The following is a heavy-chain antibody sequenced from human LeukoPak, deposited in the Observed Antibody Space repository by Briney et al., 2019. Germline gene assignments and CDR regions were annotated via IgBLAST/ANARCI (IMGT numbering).Heavy chain of an antibody. Sequence: SETLSLTCTVSGGSISSDDYYWNWIRQHPGKGLEWIGYIYYSGSTYYNPSLKSRVTISVDTFKKQFSLKLTSVTAADTAVYYCARGSDWNLGYWGQGTLVTVSS. CDR3: ARGSDWNLGY. J-gene: IGHJ4*02. V-gene: IGHV4-31*03. D-gene: IGHD1-1*01. CDR2: IYYSGST. CDR1: GGSISSDDYY.